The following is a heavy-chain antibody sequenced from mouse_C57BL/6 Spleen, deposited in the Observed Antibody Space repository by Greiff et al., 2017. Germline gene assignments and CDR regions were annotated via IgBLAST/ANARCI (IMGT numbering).Heavy chain of an antibody. V-gene: IGHV1-55*01. J-gene: IGHJ4*01. CDR3: ARFFTTVVNAMDY. CDR1: GYTFTSYW. CDR2: IYPGSGST. Sequence: QVQLQQPGAELVKPGASVKMSCKASGYTFTSYWITWVKQRPGHGLEWIGDIYPGSGSTNYNEKFKSKATLTVDTSSSTAYMQLSSLTSEDSAVYYCARFFTTVVNAMDYWGQGTSVTVSS. D-gene: IGHD1-1*01.